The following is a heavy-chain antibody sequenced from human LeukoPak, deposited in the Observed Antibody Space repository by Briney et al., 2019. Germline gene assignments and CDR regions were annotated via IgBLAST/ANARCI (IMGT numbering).Heavy chain of an antibody. J-gene: IGHJ5*02. V-gene: IGHV1-46*01. CDR1: GYTFTSYY. Sequence: ASVKVSCKASGYTFTSYYMHWVRQAPRQGLEWMGIINPSGGSTSYAQKFQGRVTMTRDTSTSTVYMELSSLRSEDTAVYYCARGFRGFYDSSGYHGYNWFDPWGQGTLVTVSS. CDR3: ARGFRGFYDSSGYHGYNWFDP. D-gene: IGHD3-22*01. CDR2: INPSGGST.